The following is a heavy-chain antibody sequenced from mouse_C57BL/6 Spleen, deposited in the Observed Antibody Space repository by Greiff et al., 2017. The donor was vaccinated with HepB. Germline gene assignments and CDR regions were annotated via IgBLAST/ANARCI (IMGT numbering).Heavy chain of an antibody. V-gene: IGHV1-9*01. CDR3: ARPYYGSSSFAY. J-gene: IGHJ3*01. D-gene: IGHD1-1*01. Sequence: QVQLKESGAELMKPGASVKLSCKATGYTFTGYWIEWVKQRPGHGLEWIGEILPGSGSTNYNEKFKGKATFTADTSSNPAYMQLSSLTTEDSAIYYCARPYYGSSSFAYWGRGTLVTVST. CDR1: GYTFTGYW. CDR2: ILPGSGST.